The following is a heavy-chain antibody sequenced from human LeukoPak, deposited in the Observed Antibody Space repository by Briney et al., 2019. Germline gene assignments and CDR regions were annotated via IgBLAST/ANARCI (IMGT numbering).Heavy chain of an antibody. Sequence: SETLSLTCTVSGGSISSSYYYWGWIRQPPGKGLEWIGSIYYSGSTYYNPSLKSRVTISVDTSKNQFSLKLSSVTAADTAVYYCARASYYFDSSGYHYYFDYWGQGTLVTVSS. J-gene: IGHJ4*02. CDR3: ARASYYFDSSGYHYYFDY. V-gene: IGHV4-39*07. CDR2: IYYSGST. D-gene: IGHD3-22*01. CDR1: GGSISSSYYY.